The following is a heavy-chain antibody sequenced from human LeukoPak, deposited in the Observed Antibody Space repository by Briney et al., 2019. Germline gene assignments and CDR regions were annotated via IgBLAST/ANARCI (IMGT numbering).Heavy chain of an antibody. CDR1: GFTFSTYS. J-gene: IGHJ1*01. D-gene: IGHD4-17*01. Sequence: GRSLRLSCAASGFTFSTYSMNWVRQAPGKGLEWVSSISSSSNYIYYADSVKGRFSISRDDAKNLLFLQMNGLRVEDTAVYYCARDMTTATTCYLEHWGQGTLVTVSS. CDR3: ARDMTTATTCYLEH. V-gene: IGHV3-21*06. CDR2: ISSSSNYI.